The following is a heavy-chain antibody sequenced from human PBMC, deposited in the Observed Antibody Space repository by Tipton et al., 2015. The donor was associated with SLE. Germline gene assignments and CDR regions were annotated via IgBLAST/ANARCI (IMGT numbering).Heavy chain of an antibody. V-gene: IGHV4-59*11. Sequence: TLSLTCTVSGGSIGRPFCTSFRQPPGKGLAWIGYIYYSGSTNYNPTLKSRVTISVDTCKNKFSLKLSAVTAADTAVYYCARGVRGYYDSSGYHNDAFDIWGQGTLVTVSS. J-gene: IGHJ3*02. CDR2: IYYSGST. CDR3: ARGVRGYYDSSGYHNDAFDI. D-gene: IGHD3-22*01. CDR1: GGSIGRPF.